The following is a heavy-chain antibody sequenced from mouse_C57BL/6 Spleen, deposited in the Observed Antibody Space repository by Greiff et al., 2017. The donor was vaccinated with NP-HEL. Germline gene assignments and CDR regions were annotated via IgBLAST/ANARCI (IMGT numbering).Heavy chain of an antibody. Sequence: QVQLQQSGAELVRPGTSVKVSCKASGYAFTNYLIEWVKQRPGQGLEWIGVINPGSGGTNYNGKFKGKATLTADKSSSTAYMQLSSLTSEDSAVYFCAIYYDYAWFAYWGQGTLVTVSA. J-gene: IGHJ3*01. CDR2: INPGSGGT. V-gene: IGHV1-54*01. CDR3: AIYYDYAWFAY. CDR1: GYAFTNYL. D-gene: IGHD2-4*01.